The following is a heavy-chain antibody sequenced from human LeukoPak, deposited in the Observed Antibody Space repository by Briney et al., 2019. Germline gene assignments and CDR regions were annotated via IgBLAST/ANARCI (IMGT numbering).Heavy chain of an antibody. CDR2: ISSSSSYI. V-gene: IGHV3-21*01. CDR3: AKNEVWWLPDS. D-gene: IGHD5-12*01. J-gene: IGHJ4*02. CDR1: GFTFSSYS. Sequence: GGSLRLSCAASGFTFSSYSMNWVRRAPGKGLEWVSSISSSSSYIYYADSVKGRFTISRDNSKNTLYLQMNSLRADDTALYYCAKNEVWWLPDSWGQGTLVTVSS.